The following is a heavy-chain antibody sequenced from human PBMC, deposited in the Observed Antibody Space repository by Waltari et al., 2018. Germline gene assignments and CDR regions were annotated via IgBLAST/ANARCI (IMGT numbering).Heavy chain of an antibody. Sequence: EVQLVESGGGSVQSGGSLRLSCEGSGFSCSNYAMSWVRRGPGKGLGWVSAITEEGDNTYDADSVRGRFTISRDNSKNTLSLQMNSLSAEDTATYYCARVPYNDFWTGYFFFDLWGQGTLVSVSS. CDR1: GFSCSNYA. CDR2: ITEEGDNT. V-gene: IGHV3-23*04. CDR3: ARVPYNDFWTGYFFFDL. J-gene: IGHJ4*02. D-gene: IGHD3-3*01.